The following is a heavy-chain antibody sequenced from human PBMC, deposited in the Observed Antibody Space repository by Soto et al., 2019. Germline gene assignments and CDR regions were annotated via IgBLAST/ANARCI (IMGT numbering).Heavy chain of an antibody. CDR1: GESFSGYY. Sequence: PSQTLSLTCAVYGESFSGYYWSWIRQPPGKGLEWIGEINHRGSTNYNPSLKSRVTISVDTSKNQFSLKVNSVTAADTAVYYCARGLLRGVIDKGWLDPWGQGTLVTVSS. D-gene: IGHD3-16*02. CDR3: ARGLLRGVIDKGWLDP. V-gene: IGHV4-34*01. J-gene: IGHJ5*02. CDR2: INHRGST.